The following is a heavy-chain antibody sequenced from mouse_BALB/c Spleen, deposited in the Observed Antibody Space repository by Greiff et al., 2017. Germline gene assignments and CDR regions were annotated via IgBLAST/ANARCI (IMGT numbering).Heavy chain of an antibody. V-gene: IGHV2-9*02. CDR3: AREDGSSSSYYAMDY. J-gene: IGHJ4*01. Sequence: QVQLQQSGPGLVAPSQSLSITCTVSGFSLTSYGVHWVRQPPGKGLEWLGVIWAGGSTNYNSALMSRLSISKDNSKSQVFLKMNSLQTDDTAMYYCAREDGSSSSYYAMDYWGQGTSVTVSS. D-gene: IGHD1-1*01. CDR2: IWAGGST. CDR1: GFSLTSYG.